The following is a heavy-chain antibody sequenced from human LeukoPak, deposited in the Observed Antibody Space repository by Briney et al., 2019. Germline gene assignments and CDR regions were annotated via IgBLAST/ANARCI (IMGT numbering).Heavy chain of an antibody. CDR1: GGSISSYY. Sequence: SETLSLTCTVSGGSISSYYWSWIRQPPGKGLEWIGYIYYSGSTSYNPSLKSRVTISVDTSKNQFSLKLSSVTAADTAVYYCASRLRFLEADAFDIWGQGTMVTVSS. CDR3: ASRLRFLEADAFDI. J-gene: IGHJ3*02. V-gene: IGHV4-59*01. D-gene: IGHD3-3*01. CDR2: IYYSGST.